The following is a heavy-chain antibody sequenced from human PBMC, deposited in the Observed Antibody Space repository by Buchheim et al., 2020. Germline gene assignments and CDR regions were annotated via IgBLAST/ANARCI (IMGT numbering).Heavy chain of an antibody. CDR1: GFTFSSYA. CDR3: ARDPGDYYYGMDV. Sequence: EVQLLESGGGLVQPGGSLRLSCAASGFTFSSYAMSWVRQAPGRGLEWVSVIYSGGSTYYADSVKGRFTISRDNSKNTLYLQMNSLRAEDTAVYYCARDPGDYYYGMDVWGQGTT. CDR2: IYSGGST. J-gene: IGHJ6*02. V-gene: IGHV3-66*02.